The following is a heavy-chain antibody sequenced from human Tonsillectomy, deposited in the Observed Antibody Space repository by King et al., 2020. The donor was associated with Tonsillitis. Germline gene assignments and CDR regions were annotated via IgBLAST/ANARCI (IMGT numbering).Heavy chain of an antibody. D-gene: IGHD4-23*01. CDR2: IYYSGST. Sequence: QLQESGPGLVKPSETLSLTCTVSGGSISSYYWSWLRQPPGKGLEWIGYIYYSGSTNYNPSLKSRVTISVDTSKNQFSLKLSSVTAADTAVYYCARGTVVTKNFDYWGQGTLVTVSS. V-gene: IGHV4-59*01. CDR3: ARGTVVTKNFDY. CDR1: GGSISSYY. J-gene: IGHJ4*02.